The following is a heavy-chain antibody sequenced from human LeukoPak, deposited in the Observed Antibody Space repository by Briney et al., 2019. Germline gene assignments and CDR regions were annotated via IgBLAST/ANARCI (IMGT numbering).Heavy chain of an antibody. Sequence: ASVKVSCKASGYIFASYAITWVRQAPGQGLEWMGWIKVYNGNTDYAQNVQGRVTMTTDTSTSTAYMELRSLRSDDTAVYYCAREKPRVGATPYTPADLWGQGTLVTVSS. CDR2: IKVYNGNT. V-gene: IGHV1-18*01. CDR3: AREKPRVGATPYTPADL. CDR1: GYIFASYA. D-gene: IGHD1-26*01. J-gene: IGHJ5*02.